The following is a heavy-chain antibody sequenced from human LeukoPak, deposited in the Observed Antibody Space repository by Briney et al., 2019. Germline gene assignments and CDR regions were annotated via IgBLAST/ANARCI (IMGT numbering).Heavy chain of an antibody. D-gene: IGHD2-21*02. J-gene: IGHJ4*02. Sequence: ASVKVSCKASGYTFTSYGISGVRQAPGQGLEWMGWISAYNGNTNYAQKLQGRVTMTTDTSTGTAYMELSSLRSEDMAVYYCARAYCGGDCYSSDYFDYWGQGTLVTVSS. CDR3: ARAYCGGDCYSSDYFDY. CDR2: ISAYNGNT. CDR1: GYTFTSYG. V-gene: IGHV1-18*03.